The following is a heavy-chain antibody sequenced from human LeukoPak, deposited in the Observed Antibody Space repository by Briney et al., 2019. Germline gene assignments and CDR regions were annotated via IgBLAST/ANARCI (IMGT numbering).Heavy chain of an antibody. V-gene: IGHV5-51*01. CDR3: ARPHSSSSTAHFDH. D-gene: IGHD6-13*01. Sequence: GESLKISCMGSGYSFTSYWSGWVRQMPGKGLEWMGIIYPGDSDTRYSPSFQGQVTISADKSISTAYLQWSSLKASDTAMYYCARPHSSSSTAHFDHWGQGTLVTVSS. CDR1: GYSFTSYW. CDR2: IYPGDSDT. J-gene: IGHJ4*02.